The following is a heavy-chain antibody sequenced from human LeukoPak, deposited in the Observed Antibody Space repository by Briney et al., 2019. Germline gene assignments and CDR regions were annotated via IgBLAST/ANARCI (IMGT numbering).Heavy chain of an antibody. V-gene: IGHV1-46*01. CDR1: GYTFTSFY. CDR3: ARAMVRGLSNPFDY. CDR2: INPSGGST. D-gene: IGHD3-10*01. Sequence: GASVKVSCKASGYTFTSFYFHRVRQAPGQGLEWMGMINPSGGSTTYAQKFQGRVTMTRDTSTSTVYMELSSLRSEDTAVYYCARAMVRGLSNPFDYWGQGTLVTVSS. J-gene: IGHJ4*02.